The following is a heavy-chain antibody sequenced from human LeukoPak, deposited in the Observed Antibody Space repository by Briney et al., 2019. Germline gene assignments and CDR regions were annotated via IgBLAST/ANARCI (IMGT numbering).Heavy chain of an antibody. J-gene: IGHJ6*03. CDR1: GFTVSSNS. D-gene: IGHD3-22*01. CDR3: AKGAEEGVVITSVYYYYMDV. Sequence: PGGSLRLSCTVSGFTVSSNSMSWVRQAPGKGLEWVSFIYSDNTHHSDSVKGRFTISRDNSKNTMYLQMNSLKAEDTAVYYCAKGAEEGVVITSVYYYYMDVWGKGTTVTISS. V-gene: IGHV3-53*01. CDR2: IYSDNT.